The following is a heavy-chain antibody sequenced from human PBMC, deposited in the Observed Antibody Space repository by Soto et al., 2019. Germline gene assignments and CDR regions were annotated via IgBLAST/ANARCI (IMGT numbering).Heavy chain of an antibody. CDR2: IYSEGTP. CDR3: ARSTYYDILTGSYYYYAMDV. D-gene: IGHD3-9*01. J-gene: IGHJ6*02. CDR1: GFTVGSNY. Sequence: GGSLRLSCAASGFTVGSNYMSWVRQAPGKGLEWVSVIYSEGTPYYADSVKGRFTISGENSNNTLYLHMNNLRAEDTAVYYCARSTYYDILTGSYYYYAMDVWGQGTTVTV. V-gene: IGHV3-53*01.